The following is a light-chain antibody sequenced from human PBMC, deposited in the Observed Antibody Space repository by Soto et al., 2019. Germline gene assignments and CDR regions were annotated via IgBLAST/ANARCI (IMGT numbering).Light chain of an antibody. CDR2: DAS. J-gene: IGKJ1*01. V-gene: IGKV1-33*01. CDR3: QKYNSAPPT. CDR1: QGIKNY. Sequence: DIQMTQSPSSLSASVGDRVTITCQASQGIKNYLNWYQQKSGKAPKLLIYDASDLETGVPSRFSGSGSGTDFTFTINSLQPEDVATYYCQKYNSAPPTFGQGTKVDIK.